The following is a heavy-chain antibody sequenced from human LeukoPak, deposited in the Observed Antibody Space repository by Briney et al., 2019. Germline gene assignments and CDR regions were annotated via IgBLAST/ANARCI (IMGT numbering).Heavy chain of an antibody. CDR3: ASRLYDSARNFDY. J-gene: IGHJ4*02. Sequence: SETLPLTRAVSGGSISISKWWSWVRQPPGKGLEWVGEIYHSGSTNYNPSLKSRVTTSVDKSKNQFSLKLSSVTAADTAVYYCASRLYDSARNFDYWGQGTLVTVSS. V-gene: IGHV4-4*02. CDR2: IYHSGST. CDR1: GGSISISKW. D-gene: IGHD3-22*01.